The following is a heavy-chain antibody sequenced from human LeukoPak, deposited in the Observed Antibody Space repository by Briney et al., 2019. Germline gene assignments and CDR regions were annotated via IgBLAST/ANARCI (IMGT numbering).Heavy chain of an antibody. CDR2: IYNSGST. J-gene: IGHJ4*02. CDR1: GGXISSYF. Sequence: SETLSLTCIVSGGXISSYFWSWIRQPAGKGLEWIGRIYNSGSTNYNPSLKSRVTMSVDTSKNQFSLNLTSVTAADTAVYYCAREAVAVSGRALDYWGQGNLVTVSS. V-gene: IGHV4-4*07. D-gene: IGHD6-19*01. CDR3: AREAVAVSGRALDY.